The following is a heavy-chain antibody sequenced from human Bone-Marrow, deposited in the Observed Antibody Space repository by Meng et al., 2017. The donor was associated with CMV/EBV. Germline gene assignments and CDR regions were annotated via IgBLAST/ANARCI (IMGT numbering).Heavy chain of an antibody. CDR1: GFTFSSYA. CDR2: IYSGGSST. CDR3: ARREGDSSGMDV. D-gene: IGHD6-13*01. J-gene: IGHJ6*01. Sequence: GESLKISCAASGFTFSSYAMSWVRQAPGKGLEWVSVIYSGGSSTYYADSVKGRFTISRDNSKNTLYLQMNSLRAEDTAVYYCARREGDSSGMDVWGQGTTVTGSS. V-gene: IGHV3-23*03.